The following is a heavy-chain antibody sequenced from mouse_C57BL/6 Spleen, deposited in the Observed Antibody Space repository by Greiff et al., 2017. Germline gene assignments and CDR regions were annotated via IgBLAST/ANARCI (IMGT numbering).Heavy chain of an antibody. J-gene: IGHJ2*01. CDR2: IDPNSGGT. CDR3: AKRSDYDYDRGFDY. D-gene: IGHD2-4*01. CDR1: GYTFTSYW. V-gene: IGHV1-72*01. Sequence: QVQLQQPGAELVKPGASVKLSCKASGYTFTSYWMHWVKQRPGRGLEWIGRIDPNSGGTKYNEKFKSKATLTVDKPSSTAYMQRSSLTSEDPAVYYCAKRSDYDYDRGFDYWGQGTTLTVSS.